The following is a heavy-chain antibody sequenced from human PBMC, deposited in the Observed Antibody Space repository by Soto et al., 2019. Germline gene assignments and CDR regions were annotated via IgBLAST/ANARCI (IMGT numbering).Heavy chain of an antibody. D-gene: IGHD3-3*01. CDR2: IHYTGNT. V-gene: IGHV4-39*01. CDR3: ARADGFGVGTPFMDY. CDR1: GYSISSGRYH. Sequence: QLQLQESGPGLVKPSETLSLICTVSGYSISSGRYHWGWIRQPPGKGLEFIATIHYTGNTHYNPSLRSRVTIFVDTSKSQFSLRLSSVTAADTAVYYCARADGFGVGTPFMDYWGQGTLVTVSS. J-gene: IGHJ4*02.